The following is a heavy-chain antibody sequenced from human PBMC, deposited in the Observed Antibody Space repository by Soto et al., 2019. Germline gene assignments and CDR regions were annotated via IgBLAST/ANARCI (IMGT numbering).Heavy chain of an antibody. J-gene: IGHJ4*02. V-gene: IGHV3-7*01. CDR2: IKQDGSEK. CDR1: GFTFSSYW. D-gene: IGHD5-18*01. CDR3: ARDIKPGYSYGYADY. Sequence: EVQLVESGGGLVQPGGSLRLSCAASGFTFSSYWMSWVRQAPGKGLEWVANIKQDGSEKYYVDSVKGRFTISRDNAKNSLYLQMNSLRAEDTAVYHCARDIKPGYSYGYADYWGQGTLVTVSS.